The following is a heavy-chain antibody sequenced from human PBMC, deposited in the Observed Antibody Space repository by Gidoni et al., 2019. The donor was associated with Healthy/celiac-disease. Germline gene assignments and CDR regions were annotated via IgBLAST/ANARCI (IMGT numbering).Heavy chain of an antibody. CDR3: ARDPPNYYDSLGAFDI. CDR2: ISSSSSYT. J-gene: IGHJ3*02. CDR1: GFPFRDYY. Sequence: QVQLVESGGGLVKPGGSLRLSCAASGFPFRDYYMSWIRQAPGKGLEWVSYISSSSSYTNYADSVKGRFTISRDNAKNSLYLQMNSLRAEDTAVYYCARDPPNYYDSLGAFDIWGQGTMVTVSS. V-gene: IGHV3-11*06. D-gene: IGHD3-22*01.